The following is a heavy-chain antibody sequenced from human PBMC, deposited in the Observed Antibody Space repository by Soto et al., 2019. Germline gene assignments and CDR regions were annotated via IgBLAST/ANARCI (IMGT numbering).Heavy chain of an antibody. Sequence: GAPVKVSSKASCHTFTSYGISWVRQAPGQGLEWMGWSGAYNGNTNYAQKLQGRVTMTTDTFTSTAYMELRSLRSDDTAVYYCARDRVVLVPAAMGPYLYYFDNWGQGTLVTVSX. CDR3: ARDRVVLVPAAMGPYLYYFDN. D-gene: IGHD2-2*01. V-gene: IGHV1-18*01. CDR1: CHTFTSYG. J-gene: IGHJ4*02. CDR2: SGAYNGNT.